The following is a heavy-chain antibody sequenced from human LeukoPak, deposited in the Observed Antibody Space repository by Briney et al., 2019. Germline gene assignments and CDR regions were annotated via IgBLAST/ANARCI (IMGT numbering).Heavy chain of an antibody. Sequence: PGRSLRLSCAASGFTFSSYGMHWVRQAPGKGLEWVAVISYDGSNKYYADSVKGRFTISRDNSKNTLYLQMNSLRAEDTAVYYCATHSRFSTFDYWGQGTLVTVSS. CDR3: ATHSRFSTFDY. V-gene: IGHV3-30*03. J-gene: IGHJ4*02. CDR1: GFTFSSYG. D-gene: IGHD3-22*01. CDR2: ISYDGSNK.